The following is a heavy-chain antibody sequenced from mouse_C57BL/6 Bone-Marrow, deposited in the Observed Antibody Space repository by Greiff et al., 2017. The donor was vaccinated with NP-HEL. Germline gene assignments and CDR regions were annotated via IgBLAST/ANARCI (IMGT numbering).Heavy chain of an antibody. Sequence: VQLQQSGPGLVQPSQSLSITCTVSGFSLTSYGVHWVRQSPGKGLEWLGVIWRGGSTDYNAAFMSRLSITKDNSKSQVFFKMNSLQADDTAIYYCASKVTYYSYYYAMDYWGQGTSVTVSS. V-gene: IGHV2-5*01. CDR3: ASKVTYYSYYYAMDY. D-gene: IGHD2-12*01. J-gene: IGHJ4*01. CDR1: GFSLTSYG. CDR2: IWRGGST.